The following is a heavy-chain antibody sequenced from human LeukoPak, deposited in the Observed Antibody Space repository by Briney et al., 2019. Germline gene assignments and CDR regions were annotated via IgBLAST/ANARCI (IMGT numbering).Heavy chain of an antibody. CDR3: ARRPNYCSTSSCLDY. CDR1: GFTFTSYA. J-gene: IGHJ4*02. Sequence: GGSLRPSCAASGFTFTSYAMSWVRQAPGKGLEWVSSISASGDTTYYADSVKYRFTISRDNSKNTLYVQMNSLRAEDTALYYCARRPNYCSTSSCLDYWGQGNLVTVSS. CDR2: ISASGDTT. V-gene: IGHV3-23*01. D-gene: IGHD2-2*01.